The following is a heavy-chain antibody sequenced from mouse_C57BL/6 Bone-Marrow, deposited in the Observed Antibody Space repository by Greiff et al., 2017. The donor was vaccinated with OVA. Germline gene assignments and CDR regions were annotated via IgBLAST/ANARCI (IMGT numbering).Heavy chain of an antibody. CDR1: GYTFTDYN. CDR2: INPNNGGT. J-gene: IGHJ1*03. CDR3: ARYYYGSWYCDV. D-gene: IGHD1-1*01. Sequence: EVQLQQSGPELVKPGASVKIPCKASGYTFTDYNMDWVKQSHGKSLEWIGDINPNNGGTIYNQKFKGKATLTVDKSSSTAYMELRSLTSEDTAVYYCARYYYGSWYCDVWGTGTTVTVSS. V-gene: IGHV1-18*01.